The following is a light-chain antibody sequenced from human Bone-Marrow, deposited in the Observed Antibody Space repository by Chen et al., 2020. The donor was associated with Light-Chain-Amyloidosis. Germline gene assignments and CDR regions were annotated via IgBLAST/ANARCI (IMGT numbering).Light chain of an antibody. V-gene: IGLV1-40*01. CDR2: SNS. Sequence: QPVLTQPPSVSGAPGQRVTISCTGSSSNIGAGYDVHWYQQLPGTAPKLLVYSNSHRPSGIPDRFSCSKAGTSASLAITGLRAEDEADYYCQSYDSSLSGSRVFGGGTKLTVL. CDR1: SSNIGAGYD. J-gene: IGLJ3*02. CDR3: QSYDSSLSGSRV.